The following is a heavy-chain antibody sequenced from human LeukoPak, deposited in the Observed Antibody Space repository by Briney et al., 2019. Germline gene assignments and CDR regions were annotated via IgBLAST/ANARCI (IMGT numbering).Heavy chain of an antibody. D-gene: IGHD6-13*01. J-gene: IGHJ4*02. V-gene: IGHV3-21*01. Sequence: PGGSLRLSCAASGFTFNNYGMHWVRQAPGKGLEWVSSISSSSSYIYYADSVKGRFTISRDNAKNSLYLQMNSLRAEDTAVYYCARNGRIAAWDYWGQGTLVTVSS. CDR3: ARNGRIAAWDY. CDR1: GFTFNNYG. CDR2: ISSSSSYI.